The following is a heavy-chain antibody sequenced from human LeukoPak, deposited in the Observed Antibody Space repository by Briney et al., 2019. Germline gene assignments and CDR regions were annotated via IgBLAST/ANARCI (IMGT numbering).Heavy chain of an antibody. CDR2: IKQDGSEK. CDR3: ARDRDGYPGY. CDR1: GFTFSSNW. D-gene: IGHD5-24*01. Sequence: GGSLRLSCATSGFTFSSNWMSWVRQAPGKGLEWVANIKQDGSEKYYVDSVKGRFTISRGNAKNSLYLQMNSLRAEDTAVYYCARDRDGYPGYWGQGTLVTVSS. V-gene: IGHV3-7*01. J-gene: IGHJ4*02.